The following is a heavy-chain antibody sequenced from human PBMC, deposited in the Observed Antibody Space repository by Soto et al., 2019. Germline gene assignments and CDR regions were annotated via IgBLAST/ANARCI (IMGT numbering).Heavy chain of an antibody. CDR2: ILYDGSNE. D-gene: IGHD3-22*01. Sequence: GESLSLSCAASGFTFSRIDMHWVRQDPGKGLEWVAIILYDGSNEYYADSVKGRFTMSRDNSKNTMCLKMDSLRTDDTALYYFAREIGEWLIPDLDYWGQGTLVTVSS. V-gene: IGHV3-30-3*01. CDR1: GFTFSRID. J-gene: IGHJ4*02. CDR3: AREIGEWLIPDLDY.